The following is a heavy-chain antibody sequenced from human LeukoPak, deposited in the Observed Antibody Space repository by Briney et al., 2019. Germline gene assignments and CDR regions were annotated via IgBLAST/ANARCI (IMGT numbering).Heavy chain of an antibody. CDR2: IKQDGSEK. CDR3: ARSVAGTRGHYYYYYMDV. D-gene: IGHD6-19*01. Sequence: GGSLRLSCAASGFTFSSYWMSWVRQAPGKGLEWVANIKQDGSEKYYVDSVKGRFTISRDNAKNSLYLQMNSLRAEDTAVYYCARSVAGTRGHYYYYYMDVWGKGTTVTVSS. CDR1: GFTFSSYW. V-gene: IGHV3-7*01. J-gene: IGHJ6*03.